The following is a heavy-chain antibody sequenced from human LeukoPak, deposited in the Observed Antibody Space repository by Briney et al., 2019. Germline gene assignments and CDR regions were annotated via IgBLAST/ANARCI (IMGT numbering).Heavy chain of an antibody. J-gene: IGHJ4*02. Sequence: GGSLRLSCEASGFTFSSYEMNWVRQAPGKGLEWVSYISSSGSTKSYADSVRGRFTISRDNAKNSLFLQMNSLRAEDTAVYYCAGVSFSSGWYRDYWGQGTLVTVSS. D-gene: IGHD6-19*01. CDR3: AGVSFSSGWYRDY. CDR1: GFTFSSYE. V-gene: IGHV3-48*03. CDR2: ISSSGSTK.